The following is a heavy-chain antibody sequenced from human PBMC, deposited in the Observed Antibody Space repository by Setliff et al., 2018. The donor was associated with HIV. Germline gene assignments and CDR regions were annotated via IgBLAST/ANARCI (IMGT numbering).Heavy chain of an antibody. CDR2: ISSSSSYI. V-gene: IGHV3-21*01. D-gene: IGHD3-3*01. CDR1: GFTFSSYS. J-gene: IGHJ4*02. CDR3: ARRSFWSGTLDY. Sequence: PGGSLRLSCAASGFTFSSYSMNWVRQAPGKGLEWVSSISSSSSYIYYADSVKGRFTISRDNAKNSLYLQMNSRRAEDTAVYYCARRSFWSGTLDYWGQGTLVTVSS.